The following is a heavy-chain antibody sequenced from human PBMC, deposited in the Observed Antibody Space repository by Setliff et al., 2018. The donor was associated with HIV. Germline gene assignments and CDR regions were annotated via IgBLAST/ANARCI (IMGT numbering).Heavy chain of an antibody. CDR3: ARDCRVGWVFTYGMDV. V-gene: IGHV3-13*01. CDR1: GFTFVNHD. J-gene: IGHJ6*02. CDR2: IGTAGDT. D-gene: IGHD6-13*01. Sequence: PGGSLRLSCAASGFTFVNHDIEWVRQAPGKGLEWVSHIGTAGDTYYADSVKGRFTISRDNSKNTLFLQMNSLRPEDTAVYYCARDCRVGWVFTYGMDVWGQGTLVTVSS.